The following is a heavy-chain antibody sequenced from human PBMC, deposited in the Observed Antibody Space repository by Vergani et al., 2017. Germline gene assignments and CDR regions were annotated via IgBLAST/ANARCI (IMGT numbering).Heavy chain of an antibody. Sequence: QLQLQESGPGLVKPSETLSLTCTVSGGSISSSSYYWGWIRQPPGKGLEWIGYIYYSGSTNYNPSLKSRVTISVDTSKNQFSLKLSSVTAADTAVYYCARQVKPGAQNDYWGQGTLVTVSS. CDR1: GGSISSSSYY. V-gene: IGHV4-61*05. CDR2: IYYSGST. J-gene: IGHJ4*02. D-gene: IGHD1-14*01. CDR3: ARQVKPGAQNDY.